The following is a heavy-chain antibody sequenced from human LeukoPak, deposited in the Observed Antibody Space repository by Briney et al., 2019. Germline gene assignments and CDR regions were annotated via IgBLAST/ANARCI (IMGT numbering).Heavy chain of an antibody. V-gene: IGHV4-61*03. CDR3: ARKRQFRWFDP. CDR2: IYYSGST. Sequence: PSETLSLTCTVSGGSVSSGSYFWSWIRQPPGKGLGWIGYIYYSGSTNYNPSLKSRVTISADTSKNHFSLKLSSVTAADTAVYYCARKRQFRWFDPWGQGTLVTVSS. D-gene: IGHD4-11*01. J-gene: IGHJ5*02. CDR1: GGSVSSGSYF.